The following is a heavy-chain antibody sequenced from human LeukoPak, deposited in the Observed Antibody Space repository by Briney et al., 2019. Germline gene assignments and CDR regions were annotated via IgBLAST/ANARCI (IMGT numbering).Heavy chain of an antibody. J-gene: IGHJ5*02. CDR2: INHSEST. V-gene: IGHV4-34*01. Sequence: SETLSLTCAVYGGSFSGYYWSWIRQPPGKGLEWIGEINHSESTNYNPSLKSRVTISVDTSKNQFSLKLSSVTAADTAVYYCAVSIAAAGTSWFDPWGQGTLVTVSS. CDR1: GGSFSGYY. D-gene: IGHD6-13*01. CDR3: AVSIAAAGTSWFDP.